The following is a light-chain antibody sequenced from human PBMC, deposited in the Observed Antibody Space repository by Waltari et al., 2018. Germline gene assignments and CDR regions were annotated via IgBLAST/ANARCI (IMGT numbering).Light chain of an antibody. J-gene: IGLJ3*02. CDR3: QAWDTNAGV. CDR1: KLGDKY. Sequence: SYELTQPPSVSVSPGQTARVSCSGDKLGDKYACWYQHRPGQSPVLVIYQDNKRPSGLPERFSGSSSGNTATLTISGTQATDEADYYCQAWDTNAGVFGGGTKLTVL. CDR2: QDN. V-gene: IGLV3-1*01.